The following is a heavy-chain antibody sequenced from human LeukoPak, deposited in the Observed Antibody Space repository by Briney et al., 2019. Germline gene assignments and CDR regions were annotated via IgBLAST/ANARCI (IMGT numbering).Heavy chain of an antibody. CDR3: ARGSLTEYDSSGYITPARFDL. J-gene: IGHJ4*02. CDR2: ITGSGGST. CDR1: GFTFSSYA. D-gene: IGHD3-22*01. Sequence: PGGSLRLSCAASGFTFSSYAMSWVRQAPGKGLEWVSDITGSGGSTHYADSVKGRFTISRDNAKNSLYLQMNTLRAEDTAIYYCARGSLTEYDSSGYITPARFDLWGQGTPVTVSS. V-gene: IGHV3-23*01.